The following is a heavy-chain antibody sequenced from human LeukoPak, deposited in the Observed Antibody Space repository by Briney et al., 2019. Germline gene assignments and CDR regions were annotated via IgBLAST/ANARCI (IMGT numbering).Heavy chain of an antibody. J-gene: IGHJ4*02. V-gene: IGHV1-69*06. D-gene: IGHD4/OR15-4a*01. Sequence: ASVKASCKASGGTFSSYAISWVRQAPGQGLEWMGGIIPIFGTANYAQKFQGRVTITADKSTSTAYMELSSLRSEDTAVYYCARSPVTSCLGAFCYPFDYWGRGNLVTVSS. CDR1: GGTFSSYA. CDR3: ARSPVTSCLGAFCYPFDY. CDR2: IIPIFGTA.